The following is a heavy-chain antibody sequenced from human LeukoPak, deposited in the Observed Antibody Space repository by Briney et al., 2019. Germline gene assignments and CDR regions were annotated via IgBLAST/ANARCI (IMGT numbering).Heavy chain of an antibody. CDR2: ISYPRSYQ. CDR1: GFTLSDYA. CDR3: AREYSDNSGYYYGLDT. V-gene: IGHV3-30*14. J-gene: IGHJ4*02. Sequence: PGGSLRLSCDASGFTLSDYAMHWVRQAPGKGLEWVALISYPRSYQYYIDSVKGRFTSSRDDSKNTFYLQMNSLRAEDTALYYCAREYSDNSGYYYGLDTWGPGTLVTVAS. D-gene: IGHD3-22*01.